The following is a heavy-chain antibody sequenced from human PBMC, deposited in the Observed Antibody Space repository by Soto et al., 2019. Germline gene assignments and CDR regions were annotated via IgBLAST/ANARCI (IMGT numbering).Heavy chain of an antibody. V-gene: IGHV4-4*02. Sequence: QVQLQESGPRLVKPSGTLSLTCDVSGGSISDSVWWNWVRQAPGKGLEWFGEIYHSGKTYYNPSLKSRVTISIDKSKNQVSLTLDFVTAADTAIYYCATTREAIIHLYYFDFWGQGTLVTVSS. CDR1: GGSISDSVW. D-gene: IGHD3-10*01. CDR3: ATTREAIIHLYYFDF. J-gene: IGHJ4*02. CDR2: IYHSGKT.